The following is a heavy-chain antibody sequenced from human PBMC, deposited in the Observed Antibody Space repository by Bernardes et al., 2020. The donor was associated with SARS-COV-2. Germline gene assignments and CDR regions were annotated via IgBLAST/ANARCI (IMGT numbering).Heavy chain of an antibody. CDR1: GFTFSSSW. V-gene: IGHV3-74*01. Sequence: GGSLRLSCAGSGFTFSSSWMHWVRQTPGEGRGWVSRIISAGVSTRYPDSVRGRFTISRDNARNTLFLQMNSLRADDTAVYYCARDLGYCTNAVCSPWGQGTLVTVSS. J-gene: IGHJ5*02. D-gene: IGHD2-8*01. CDR2: IISAGVST. CDR3: ARDLGYCTNAVCSP.